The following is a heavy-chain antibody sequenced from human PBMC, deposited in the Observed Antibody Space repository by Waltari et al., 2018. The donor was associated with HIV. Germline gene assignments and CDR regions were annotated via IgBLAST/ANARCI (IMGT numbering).Heavy chain of an antibody. D-gene: IGHD1-26*01. CDR2: INVHTGNF. CDR3: ARGSRIWELDP. Sequence: QAHLVQSGAEVKKPGASVKLSCRPSAYNFTIFGISWLRQAPGKGIELLRWINVHTGNFNYQQQFRGSVTMTTDTSTNTAYMELTSLKSDDTAVYYCARGSRIWELDPWGQGTLVTVSS. V-gene: IGHV1-18*01. CDR1: AYNFTIFG. J-gene: IGHJ5*02.